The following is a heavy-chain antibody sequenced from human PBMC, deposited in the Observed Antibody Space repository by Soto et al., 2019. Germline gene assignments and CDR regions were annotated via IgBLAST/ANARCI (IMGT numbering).Heavy chain of an antibody. J-gene: IGHJ6*02. CDR1: GGPISSGGYY. CDR2: IYYSGST. Sequence: PSETLSLTCTVSGGPISSGGYYWNWIRQHPGKGLEWIGYIYYSGSTNYNPSLRGRVTISLDTSRNQFSLNLSSVTAADTAVYYCARQVGTTGYYYYGIDVWGQGTTVTVSS. CDR3: ARQVGTTGYYYYGIDV. D-gene: IGHD1-26*01. V-gene: IGHV4-61*08.